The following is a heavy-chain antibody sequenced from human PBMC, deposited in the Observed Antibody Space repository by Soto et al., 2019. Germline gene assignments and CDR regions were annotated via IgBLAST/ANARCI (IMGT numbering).Heavy chain of an antibody. CDR3: ARVAMVRGVIRHWFDP. Sequence: GASVKVSCEASRGTFSSYGISWVRQAPGQGLEWMGGIIPIFGTANYAQKLQGRVTITADESTSTAYMELSSLRCEDTAVYYWARVAMVRGVIRHWFDPWGQGTLVTVS. CDR2: IIPIFGTA. J-gene: IGHJ5*02. D-gene: IGHD3-10*01. V-gene: IGHV1-69*13. CDR1: RGTFSSYG.